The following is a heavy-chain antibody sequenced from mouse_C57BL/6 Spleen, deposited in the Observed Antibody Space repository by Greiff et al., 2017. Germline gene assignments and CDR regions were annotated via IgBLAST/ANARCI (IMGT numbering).Heavy chain of an antibody. V-gene: IGHV5-17*01. D-gene: IGHD1-1*01. CDR1: GFTFSDYG. CDR2: ISSGSSTI. J-gene: IGHJ4*01. Sequence: DVMLVESGGGLVKPGGSLKLSCAASGFTFSDYGMHWVRQAPEKGLEWVAYISSGSSTIYYADTVKGRFTISRDNAKNTLFLQMTSLRSEDTAMYYCARRYYYGSSPPYAMDYWGQGTSVTVSS. CDR3: ARRYYYGSSPPYAMDY.